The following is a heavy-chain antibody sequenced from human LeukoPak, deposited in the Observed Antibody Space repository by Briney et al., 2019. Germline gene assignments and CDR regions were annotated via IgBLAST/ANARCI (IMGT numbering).Heavy chain of an antibody. CDR3: ARGEDGDYYFQH. D-gene: IGHD4-17*01. J-gene: IGHJ1*01. CDR1: GGSFSGYY. V-gene: IGHV4-34*01. CDR2: INHSGSS. Sequence: SETLSLACAVYGGSFSGYYWSWISQPPGKGLEWIGEINHSGSSNYNPSLKSRVTISVDTSKNQFSLKLSSVTAADTAVYYCARGEDGDYYFQHWGQGTLVTVSS.